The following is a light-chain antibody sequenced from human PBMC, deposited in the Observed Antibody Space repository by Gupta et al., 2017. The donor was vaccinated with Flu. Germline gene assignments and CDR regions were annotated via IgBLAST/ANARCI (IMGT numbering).Light chain of an antibody. Sequence: DIQMTQSPSSLSASVGDRVTITRRASQGISNYLAWYQQKPGKVPKLLIYAASTLQSGVPSRFSGSGSGTDFTLTISSLQPEDVATYYCQKYISAPWTFGQGTKVEVK. V-gene: IGKV1-27*01. CDR2: AAS. CDR3: QKYISAPWT. J-gene: IGKJ1*01. CDR1: QGISNY.